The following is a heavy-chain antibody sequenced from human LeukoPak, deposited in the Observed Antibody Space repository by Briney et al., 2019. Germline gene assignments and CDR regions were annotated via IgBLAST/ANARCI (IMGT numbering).Heavy chain of an antibody. CDR1: GFTFSSYG. J-gene: IGHJ4*02. D-gene: IGHD6-19*01. CDR2: IWYDGSNK. V-gene: IGHV3-33*01. Sequence: GGSLRLSCAASGFTFSSYGMHWVRQAPGKGLEWVAVIWYDGSNKYYADSVKGRFTISRDNSKNTLYLQMNSLRAEDMAVYYCASPGQWRGDYYFDYWGQGTLVTVSS. CDR3: ASPGQWRGDYYFDY.